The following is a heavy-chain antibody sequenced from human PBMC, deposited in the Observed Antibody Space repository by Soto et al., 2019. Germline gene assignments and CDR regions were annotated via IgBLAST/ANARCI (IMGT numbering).Heavy chain of an antibody. J-gene: IGHJ5*02. Sequence: GGSLRLSCAASGFTFSSYSMNWVRQAPGKGLEWASYISSSSSTIYYADSVKGRFTISRDNAKNSLYLQMNSLRDEDTAVYYCARDRGWPTPNWFDPWGQGTLVTVSS. CDR3: ARDRGWPTPNWFDP. V-gene: IGHV3-48*02. CDR2: ISSSSSTI. CDR1: GFTFSSYS. D-gene: IGHD3-10*01.